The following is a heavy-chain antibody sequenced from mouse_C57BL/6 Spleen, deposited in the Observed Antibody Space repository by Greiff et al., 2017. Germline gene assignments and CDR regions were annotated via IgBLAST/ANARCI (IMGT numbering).Heavy chain of an antibody. J-gene: IGHJ2*01. Sequence: QVQLQQSGPELVKPGASVKISCKASGYAFSRSWMNWVKQRPGKGLEWIGRIYPGDGDTTYNGKFKGKATLTADKSSSPAYMQLSRLTSEDSAVYFCAQDYYDYDEDYWGQGTTLTVSS. CDR1: GYAFSRSW. CDR3: AQDYYDYDEDY. V-gene: IGHV1-82*01. CDR2: IYPGDGDT. D-gene: IGHD2-4*01.